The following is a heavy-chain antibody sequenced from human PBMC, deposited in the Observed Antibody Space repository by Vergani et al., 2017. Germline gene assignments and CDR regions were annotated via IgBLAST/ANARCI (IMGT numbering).Heavy chain of an antibody. CDR2: IGTAGDT. Sequence: EVQLVGSGGGLVQPGGSLRLSCAASGFTFSTYDMHWVRQATGKGLEWVSAIGTAGDTYYPGSVKGRFTISRENAKNSLYLQMNGLRAGDTAVYYCARRDSSSPALDYWGQGTLVTVSS. J-gene: IGHJ4*02. CDR1: GFTFSTYD. D-gene: IGHD6-6*01. V-gene: IGHV3-13*01. CDR3: ARRDSSSPALDY.